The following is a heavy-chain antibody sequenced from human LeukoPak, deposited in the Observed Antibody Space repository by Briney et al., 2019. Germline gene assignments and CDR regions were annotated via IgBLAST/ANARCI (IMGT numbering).Heavy chain of an antibody. CDR2: IIPIFGTA. CDR3: ARSLGAIGMEGGWFDP. CDR1: GGTFSSYA. Sequence: SVKVSCKASGGTFSSYAISWVRQAPGQGLEWMGGIIPIFGTANYAQKFQGRVTITTDESTSTAYMELSSLRSEDTAVYYCARSLGAIGMEGGWFDPWGQGTLVTVSS. J-gene: IGHJ5*02. D-gene: IGHD3-16*01. V-gene: IGHV1-69*05.